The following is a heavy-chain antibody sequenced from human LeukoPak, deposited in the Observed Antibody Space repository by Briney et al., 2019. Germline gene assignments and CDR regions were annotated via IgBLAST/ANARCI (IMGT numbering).Heavy chain of an antibody. CDR3: ASQGEGQLWLDY. V-gene: IGHV1-69*02. J-gene: IGHJ4*02. Sequence: ASLKVSCKASGGTFSSYTISWVRQAPGQGLEWMRRIIPIVSIANYAQKFQGRVTITADKSTSTAYMELSSLRSEDTAVYYCASQGEGQLWLDYWGQGTLVTVSS. CDR1: GGTFSSYT. CDR2: IIPIVSIA. D-gene: IGHD5-18*01.